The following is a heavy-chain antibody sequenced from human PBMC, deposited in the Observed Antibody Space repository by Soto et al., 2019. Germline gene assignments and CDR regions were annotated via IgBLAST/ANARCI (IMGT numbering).Heavy chain of an antibody. CDR2: IIPIFGTA. CDR1: GGTFSSYA. J-gene: IGHJ6*02. D-gene: IGHD1-26*01. V-gene: IGHV1-69*13. CDR3: AGSGGGSYYVGGYGMDV. Sequence: SVKVSCKASGGTFSSYAISWVRQAPGQGLEWMGGIIPIFGTASYAQKFQGRVTITADESTSTAYMELSSLRSEDTAGYYCAGSGGGSYYVGGYGMDVWGQGTTVTVSS.